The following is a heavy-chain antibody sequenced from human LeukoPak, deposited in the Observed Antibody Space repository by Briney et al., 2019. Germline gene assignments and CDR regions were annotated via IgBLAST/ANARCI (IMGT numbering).Heavy chain of an antibody. D-gene: IGHD1-26*01. CDR3: MKFVGAKGY. CDR2: ITNSGGGT. CDR1: GFTFSSYA. V-gene: IGHV3-23*01. Sequence: PGGSLRLSCEASGFTFSSYAMTWVRQAPGKGLEWVSAITNSGGGTYYADSVKGRFTISRDNSKNTLYLQMNSLKAEDTAVYYCMKFVGAKGYWGQGTLVTVSS. J-gene: IGHJ4*02.